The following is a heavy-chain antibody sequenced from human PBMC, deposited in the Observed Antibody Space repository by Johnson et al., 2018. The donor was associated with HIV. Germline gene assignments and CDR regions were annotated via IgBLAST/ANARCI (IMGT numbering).Heavy chain of an antibody. CDR1: GFTFSSYA. V-gene: IGHV3-7*01. J-gene: IGHJ3*02. CDR2: IKQDGSEK. D-gene: IGHD2-21*02. Sequence: VQLVESGGGVVQPGRSLRLSCAASGFTFSSYAMHWVRQAPGNGLEWVANIKQDGSEKYYVDSVKGRFTISRDNAKNSLYLQMNSLRAEDTAVYYCARGGYCGGDCYDGVAFDIWGQGTMVTVSS. CDR3: ARGGYCGGDCYDGVAFDI.